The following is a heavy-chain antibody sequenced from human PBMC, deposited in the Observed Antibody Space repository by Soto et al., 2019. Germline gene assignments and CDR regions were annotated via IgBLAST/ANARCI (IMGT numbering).Heavy chain of an antibody. CDR3: ASVRAGPQSFDY. Sequence: SVKVSCKASGGTFSSYAISWVRQAPGQGLEWMGGIIPIFGTANYARKFQGRVTITADESTSTAYMELSSLRSEDTAVYYCASVRAGPQSFDYWGQGTLVTVSS. D-gene: IGHD6-19*01. J-gene: IGHJ4*02. CDR2: IIPIFGTA. CDR1: GGTFSSYA. V-gene: IGHV1-69*13.